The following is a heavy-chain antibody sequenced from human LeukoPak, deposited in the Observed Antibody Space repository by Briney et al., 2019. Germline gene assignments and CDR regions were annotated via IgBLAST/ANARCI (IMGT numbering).Heavy chain of an antibody. Sequence: GGSLRLSCAGSGFAFSDYYMTWIRRAPGKGLEWISYITSSGSTIHYADSVKGRFTISRDNAKNSVYLEMNDLRLEDTALYYCARDPSSGGAFDIWGRGTMVTVSS. J-gene: IGHJ3*02. V-gene: IGHV3-11*01. CDR2: ITSSGSTI. D-gene: IGHD3-10*01. CDR3: ARDPSSGGAFDI. CDR1: GFAFSDYY.